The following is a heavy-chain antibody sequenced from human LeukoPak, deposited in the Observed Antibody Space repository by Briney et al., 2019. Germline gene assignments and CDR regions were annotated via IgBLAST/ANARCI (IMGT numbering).Heavy chain of an antibody. CDR1: GFTFSSYA. CDR3: ARDGISRGSGTYYNA. Sequence: GGSLRLSCAASGFTFSSYAMSWVRQAPGKGLEWVSAISGSGGSTYYADSVKGRFTISRDNSKNTLYLQMNSLRAEDTAVYYCARDGISRGSGTYYNAWGEGTLVTVSS. D-gene: IGHD3-10*01. J-gene: IGHJ5*02. CDR2: ISGSGGST. V-gene: IGHV3-23*01.